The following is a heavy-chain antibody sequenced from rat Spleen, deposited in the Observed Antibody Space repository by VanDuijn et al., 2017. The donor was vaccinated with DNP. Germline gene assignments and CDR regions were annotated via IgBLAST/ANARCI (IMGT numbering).Heavy chain of an antibody. CDR3: TRDMTGGAY. J-gene: IGHJ3*01. CDR2: ISHDGGST. D-gene: IGHD1-7*01. V-gene: IGHV5-20*01. Sequence: EVQLVESGGGLVQPGRSLKLSCAASGFTFSDFYMAWVRQAPTKGLEWVAYISHDGGSTYYGDSVKGRFTISRDNAKSTLYLQMNSMRSEDTATYYCTRDMTGGAYWGQGTLVTVSS. CDR1: GFTFSDFY.